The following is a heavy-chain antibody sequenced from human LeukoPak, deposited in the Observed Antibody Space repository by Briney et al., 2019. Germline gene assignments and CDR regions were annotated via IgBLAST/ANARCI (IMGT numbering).Heavy chain of an antibody. Sequence: GKSLKISCKGSGYSFTTYWIGWVRQMPVKGLEWMGIIYPGNSDTRYSPSFQGQVTISADKSISTAYLQWSSLKASDTAMYYCARARDDFWSGPHPFDYWGQGTLVTVSS. CDR2: IYPGNSDT. D-gene: IGHD3-3*01. CDR3: ARARDDFWSGPHPFDY. J-gene: IGHJ4*02. CDR1: GYSFTTYW. V-gene: IGHV5-51*01.